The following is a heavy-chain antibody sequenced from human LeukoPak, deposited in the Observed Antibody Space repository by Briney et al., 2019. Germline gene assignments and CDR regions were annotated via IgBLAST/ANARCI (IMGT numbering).Heavy chain of an antibody. CDR2: IKSKTDGGTT. V-gene: IGHV3-15*01. Sequence: GGSLRLSCAASGFTFSNAWMSWVRQAPGKGLEWVGRIKSKTDGGTTDYAAPVKGRFTISRDDSKNTLYLQMNSLKTEDTAVYYCAKVGIAAAPRATQHWGQGTLVTVSS. CDR3: AKVGIAAAPRATQH. D-gene: IGHD6-13*01. J-gene: IGHJ1*01. CDR1: GFTFSNAW.